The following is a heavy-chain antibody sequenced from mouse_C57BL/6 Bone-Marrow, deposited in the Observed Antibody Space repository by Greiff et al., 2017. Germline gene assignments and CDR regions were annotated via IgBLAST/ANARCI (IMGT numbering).Heavy chain of an antibody. CDR1: GYAFSSSW. J-gene: IGHJ3*01. Sequence: VQLQQSGPELVKPGASVKISCKASGYAFSSSWMNWVKQRPGKGLEWIGRIYPGDGDTNYNGNFKGKATLTADKSSSTAYMQLSSLTSEDSAVYFCAYYYGSSYETYWGQGTLVTVSA. CDR2: IYPGDGDT. V-gene: IGHV1-82*01. CDR3: AYYYGSSYETY. D-gene: IGHD1-1*01.